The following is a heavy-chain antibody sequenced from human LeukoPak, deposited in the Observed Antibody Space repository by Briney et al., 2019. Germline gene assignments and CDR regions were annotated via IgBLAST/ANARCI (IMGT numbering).Heavy chain of an antibody. CDR1: GFTFDDYA. Sequence: PGGSLRLSCAASGFTFDDYAMHWVRQAPGKGLEWVSGINWNGGATGYADSVKGRFTISRDNAKNSLFLQMNSLRAEDTALYYCATRSRGYSYGGFDYWGQGTLVTVSS. CDR3: ATRSRGYSYGGFDY. V-gene: IGHV3-20*04. J-gene: IGHJ4*02. CDR2: INWNGGAT. D-gene: IGHD5-18*01.